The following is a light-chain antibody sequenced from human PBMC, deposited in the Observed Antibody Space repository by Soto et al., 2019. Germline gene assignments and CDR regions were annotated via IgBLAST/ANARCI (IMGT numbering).Light chain of an antibody. V-gene: IGLV2-23*01. CDR3: CSYAGNSVYV. Sequence: QSALTQPASVSGSPGQSITISCSGTSSDVGRYNLVSWYQHHPGKAPKVIIYEGSKRPSGVSNRFSGSKSGNTASLTIFGLQAEDEGDYYCCSYAGNSVYVFGTGTKLTVL. CDR1: SSDVGRYNL. CDR2: EGS. J-gene: IGLJ1*01.